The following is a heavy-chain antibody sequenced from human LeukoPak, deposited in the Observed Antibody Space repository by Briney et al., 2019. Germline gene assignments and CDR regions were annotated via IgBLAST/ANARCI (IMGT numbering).Heavy chain of an antibody. V-gene: IGHV4-4*02. D-gene: IGHD3-22*01. CDR1: GGSISSSNW. CDR2: IYHSGST. CDR3: ARDQAGDSSGYYPFDY. Sequence: SGTLSLTCAVSGGSISSSNWWSWVRQPPGKGLEWIGGIYHSGSTNYNPSLKSRVTISVDKSKNQFSLKLSSVTAADTAVYYCARDQAGDSSGYYPFDYWGQGTLVTVSS. J-gene: IGHJ4*02.